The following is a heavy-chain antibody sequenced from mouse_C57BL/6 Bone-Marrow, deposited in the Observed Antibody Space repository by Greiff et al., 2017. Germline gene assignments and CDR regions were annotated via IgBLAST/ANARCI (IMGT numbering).Heavy chain of an antibody. CDR3: ARKEIGAMDD. CDR2: INPGSGGT. V-gene: IGHV1-54*01. J-gene: IGHJ4*01. Sequence: QVQLQQSGAELVRPGTSVKVSCKASGYAFTNYLIEWVKQRPGQGLEWIGVINPGSGGTNYNEKFKGKATLTADKSSSTAYMQLSSLTSEDSAVYFCARKEIGAMDDWGQGTSVTVSS. CDR1: GYAFTNYL.